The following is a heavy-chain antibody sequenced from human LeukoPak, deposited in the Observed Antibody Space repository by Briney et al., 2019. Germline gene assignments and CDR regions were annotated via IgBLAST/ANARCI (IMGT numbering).Heavy chain of an antibody. J-gene: IGHJ6*03. CDR3: ARHPSSSVGYYYYMDV. D-gene: IGHD6-6*01. Sequence: SETLSLTCTVSGGSISSYYRSWIRQPPGKGLEWIGYIYTSGSTNYNPSLKSRVTISVDTSKNQFSLKLSSVTAADTAVYYCARHPSSSVGYYYYMDVWGKGTTVTVSS. V-gene: IGHV4-4*09. CDR2: IYTSGST. CDR1: GGSISSYY.